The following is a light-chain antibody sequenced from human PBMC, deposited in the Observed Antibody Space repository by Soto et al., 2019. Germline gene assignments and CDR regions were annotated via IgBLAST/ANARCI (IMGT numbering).Light chain of an antibody. J-gene: IGLJ7*01. Sequence: QAVVTQEPSLTVSPGGTVTLTCGSSTGAVTSSHYPYWFQQKPGQAPRTLIYDTSNKHSWTPARFSGSLLGGKAALTLSGTQPEDEAESYCLLLYSGARVFGGGTQLTVL. V-gene: IGLV7-46*01. CDR3: LLLYSGARV. CDR2: DTS. CDR1: TGAVTSSHY.